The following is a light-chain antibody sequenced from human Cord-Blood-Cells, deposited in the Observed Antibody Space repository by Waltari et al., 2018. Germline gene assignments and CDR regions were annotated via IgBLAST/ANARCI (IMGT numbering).Light chain of an antibody. Sequence: QSALTQPAPVPRVPGPRGSISCHGPCAVVGRYNLVSWYQQHPGKAPKLLIYEGSKRPSGVSNRFSGSKSGNTASLTISGLQAEDEADYYCCSYAGSSTWVFGGGTKLTVL. J-gene: IGLJ3*02. CDR3: CSYAGSSTWV. CDR1: CAVVGRYNL. V-gene: IGLV2-23*01. CDR2: EGS.